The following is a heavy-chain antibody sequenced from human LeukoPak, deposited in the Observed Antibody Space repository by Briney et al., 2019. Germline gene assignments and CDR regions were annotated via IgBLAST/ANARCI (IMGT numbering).Heavy chain of an antibody. Sequence: SETLSLTCTVSGGSISSYYWSWIRQPPGKGLEWIGYIYYSGSTNYNPSLKSRVTISVDTSKNQFSLKLSSVTAADTAVYYCARAPIVVVPAAKSAFFDYWGQGTLVTVSS. CDR3: ARAPIVVVPAAKSAFFDY. D-gene: IGHD2-2*01. J-gene: IGHJ4*02. CDR1: GGSISSYY. V-gene: IGHV4-59*01. CDR2: IYYSGST.